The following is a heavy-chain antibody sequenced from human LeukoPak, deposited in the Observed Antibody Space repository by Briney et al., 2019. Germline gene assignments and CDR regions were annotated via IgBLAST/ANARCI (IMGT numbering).Heavy chain of an antibody. CDR2: ISGSGGST. V-gene: IGHV3-23*01. D-gene: IGHD5-12*01. J-gene: IGHJ4*02. Sequence: GGSLTLSCAASGFTFSSYAMSWVRQAPGKGLEWVSAISGSGGSTYYADSVKGRFTISRDNSKNTLYLQMNSLRAEDTAAYYCAKGYSGYDWSLVDYWGQGTLVTVSS. CDR1: GFTFSSYA. CDR3: AKGYSGYDWSLVDY.